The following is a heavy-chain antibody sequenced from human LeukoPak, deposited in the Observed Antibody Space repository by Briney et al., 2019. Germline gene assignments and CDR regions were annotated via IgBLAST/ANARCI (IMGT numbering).Heavy chain of an antibody. J-gene: IGHJ6*03. CDR3: ARGVVYYYFWSGYNYYYMDV. CDR1: GGSFSGYY. CDR2: INYSGST. D-gene: IGHD3-3*01. Sequence: SETLSLTCAVYGGSFSGYYWSWIRQPPGKGLEWIGEINYSGSTNYNPSLKSRVTISVDTSKNQFSLKLSSVTAADTDVYYCARGVVYYYFWSGYNYYYMDVWGKGTTVTVSS. V-gene: IGHV4-34*01.